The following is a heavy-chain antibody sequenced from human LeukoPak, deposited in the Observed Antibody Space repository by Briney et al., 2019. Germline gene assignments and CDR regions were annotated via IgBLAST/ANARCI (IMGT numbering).Heavy chain of an antibody. D-gene: IGHD6-19*01. V-gene: IGHV3-21*01. CDR2: ISSSSNYI. J-gene: IGHJ4*02. CDR3: ARDLSYSSGWYHY. CDR1: GFTFSIYS. Sequence: PGGSLRLSCAASGFTFSIYSMNWVRQAPGKGLEWVSSISSSSNYIFYADSLKGRFTISRDNAKNSLYLQMNSLRAEDTAVYYCARDLSYSSGWYHYRGQGTLVTVSS.